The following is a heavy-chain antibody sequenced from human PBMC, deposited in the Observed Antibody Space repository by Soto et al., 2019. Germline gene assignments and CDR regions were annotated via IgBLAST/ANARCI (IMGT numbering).Heavy chain of an antibody. CDR1: GYTFTSYY. J-gene: IGHJ4*02. CDR3: ARPPYPGCINAVCYPLDY. CDR2: INPSGGST. V-gene: IGHV1-46*01. Sequence: QVQLVQSGAEVKKPGASVKISCKASGYTFTSYYMHWVRQAPGQGLEWMGIINPSGGSTNSAQKLQGRVAMTRDTSTSTVYMALNSLRSEDTAVYYCARPPYPGCINAVCYPLDYWGQGTLVTVSS. D-gene: IGHD2-8*01.